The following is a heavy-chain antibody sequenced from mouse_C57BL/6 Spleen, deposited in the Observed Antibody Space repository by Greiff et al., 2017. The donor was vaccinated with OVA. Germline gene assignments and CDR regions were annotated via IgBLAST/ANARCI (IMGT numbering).Heavy chain of an antibody. CDR3: ARWFITTVVERGYFDY. CDR2: IDPSDSST. J-gene: IGHJ2*01. CDR1: GYTFTSYW. V-gene: IGHV1-59*01. D-gene: IGHD1-1*01. Sequence: QVQLQQPGAELVRPGTSVKLSCKASGYTFTSYWMHWVKQRPGQGLEWIGVIDPSDSSTNYNQKFKGKATLTVDTSSSTAYMQLSSLTSEDSAVYYCARWFITTVVERGYFDYWGQGTTLTVSS.